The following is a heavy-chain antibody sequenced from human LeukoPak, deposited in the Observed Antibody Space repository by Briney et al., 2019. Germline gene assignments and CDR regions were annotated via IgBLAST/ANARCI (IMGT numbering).Heavy chain of an antibody. J-gene: IGHJ4*02. CDR2: IKQDGSEK. D-gene: IGHD3-10*01. V-gene: IGHV3-7*01. Sequence: PGGSLRLSCAASGFTFSSYWMSWVRQAPGKGLEWVANIKQDGSEKYYVDSVKGRFTISRDNAKNSLYLQMNSLRAEDTAVYYCARGEKGITMVRGVILGDWGQGTLVTVSS. CDR1: GFTFSSYW. CDR3: ARGEKGITMVRGVILGD.